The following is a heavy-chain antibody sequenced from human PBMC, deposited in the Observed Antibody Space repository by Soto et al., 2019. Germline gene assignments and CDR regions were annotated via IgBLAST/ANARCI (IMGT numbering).Heavy chain of an antibody. CDR1: GGSISSGDYY. Sequence: PSETLSLTCTVSGGSISSGDYYWSWIRQPPGKGLEWIGYIYYSGSTYYNPSLKSRVTISVDTSKNQFSLKLSSVTAADTAVYYCAREMRKEPYYYYGMDVWGQGTTVTVSS. CDR2: IYYSGST. J-gene: IGHJ6*02. CDR3: AREMRKEPYYYYGMDV. D-gene: IGHD1-1*01. V-gene: IGHV4-30-4*01.